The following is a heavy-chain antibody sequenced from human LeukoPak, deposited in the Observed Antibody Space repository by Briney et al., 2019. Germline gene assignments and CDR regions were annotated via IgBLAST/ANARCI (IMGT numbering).Heavy chain of an antibody. CDR1: GYTFTSYD. J-gene: IGHJ3*02. D-gene: IGHD3-9*01. Sequence: ASVKVSCKASGYTFTSYDINWVRQATGQGLEWMGWMNPNSGNTGYAQKFQGRVTMTRNTSISTAYMELSSLRSEDTAVYYCARGKVLRYFDWTTTNARDAFDIWGQGTMVTVSS. CDR2: MNPNSGNT. CDR3: ARGKVLRYFDWTTTNARDAFDI. V-gene: IGHV1-8*01.